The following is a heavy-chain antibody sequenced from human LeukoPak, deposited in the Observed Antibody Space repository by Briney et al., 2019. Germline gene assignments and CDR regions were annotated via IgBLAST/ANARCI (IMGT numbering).Heavy chain of an antibody. J-gene: IGHJ4*02. CDR2: ISYDGSNK. CDR1: GFTFSSYA. V-gene: IGHV3-30*04. Sequence: GGSLRLSCAASGFTFSSYAMHWVRQAPGKGLEWVAVISYDGSNKYYADSVKGRFTVSRDNSKNTLYLQMNSLRAEDTAVYYCARVPYWGQGTLVTVSS. CDR3: ARVPY.